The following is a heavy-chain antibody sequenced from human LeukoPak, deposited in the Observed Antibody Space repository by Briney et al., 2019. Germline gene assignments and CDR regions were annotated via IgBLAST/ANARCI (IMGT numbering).Heavy chain of an antibody. CDR2: ISYDGSNK. CDR1: GFTFSSYA. J-gene: IGHJ4*02. V-gene: IGHV3-30*04. CDR3: AGHPAEMNTL. Sequence: PGGSLRLSCAASGFTFSSYAMHWVRQAPGKGLEWVAVISYDGSNKYYADSVKGRFTISRDNSKNTLYLQMSSLRAEDTAVYYCAGHPAEMNTLWGQGTLVTVSS. D-gene: IGHD5-24*01.